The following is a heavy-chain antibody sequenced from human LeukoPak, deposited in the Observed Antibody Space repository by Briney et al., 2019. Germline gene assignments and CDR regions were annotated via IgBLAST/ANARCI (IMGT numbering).Heavy chain of an antibody. D-gene: IGHD5-24*01. V-gene: IGHV3-53*01. CDR1: GFTVSSNY. J-gene: IGHJ4*02. CDR3: ARGDGYNYWDY. CDR2: IYSGGST. Sequence: GGSLRLSCAASGFTVSSNYMSWVRQAPGKGLEWVSVIYSGGSTYYADSVKGRFTISRDNSKNTVYLQMDSLRAEDTALYYCARGDGYNYWDYWGQGTLVTVSS.